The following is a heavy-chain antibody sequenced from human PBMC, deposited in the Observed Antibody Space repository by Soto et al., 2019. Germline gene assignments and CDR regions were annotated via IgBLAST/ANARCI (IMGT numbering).Heavy chain of an antibody. CDR2: IKSKTDGGTT. V-gene: IGHV3-15*01. J-gene: IGHJ5*02. D-gene: IGHD1-26*01. CDR1: GFTFSNAW. Sequence: LRLSCAASGFTFSNAWMSWVRQAPGKGLEWVGRIKSKTDGGTTDYAAPVKGRFTISRDDSKNTLYLQMNSLKTEDTAVYYCTTDSGSYSRSNWFDPWGQGTLVTVSS. CDR3: TTDSGSYSRSNWFDP.